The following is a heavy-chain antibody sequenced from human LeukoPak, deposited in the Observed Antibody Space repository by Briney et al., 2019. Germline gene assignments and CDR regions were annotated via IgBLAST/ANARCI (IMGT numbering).Heavy chain of an antibody. V-gene: IGHV1-18*01. CDR2: ISAYNGNT. CDR1: GYTFTSFG. CDR3: ARGAAAATRKLDF. Sequence: ASVKVSCKASGYTFTSFGVSWVRQAPGQGLEWMGWISAYNGNTNYAQKFQGRVAMTTDTSTSTAYMELGSLRSDDTAVYYCARGAAAATRKLDFWGQGTLVTVSS. J-gene: IGHJ4*02. D-gene: IGHD6-13*01.